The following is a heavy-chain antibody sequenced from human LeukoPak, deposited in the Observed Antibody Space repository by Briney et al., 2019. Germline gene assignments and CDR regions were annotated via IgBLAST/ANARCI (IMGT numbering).Heavy chain of an antibody. CDR1: GGTFSSYA. D-gene: IGHD6-6*01. Sequence: SVKVSCKASGGTFSSYAISWVRQAPGQGLEWMGGISPIFSTANYAQKFQGRVTITADESASTAYMELSSLRAEDTAVYYCARAEYSSSSGGMDVWGQGTTVTVSS. J-gene: IGHJ6*02. V-gene: IGHV1-69*13. CDR2: ISPIFSTA. CDR3: ARAEYSSSSGGMDV.